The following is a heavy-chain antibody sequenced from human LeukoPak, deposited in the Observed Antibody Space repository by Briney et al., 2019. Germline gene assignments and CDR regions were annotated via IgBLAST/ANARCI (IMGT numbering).Heavy chain of an antibody. J-gene: IGHJ4*02. Sequence: PSETLSLICTVSGGSISSYYWSWIRQPPGEGLEWIGYIYYSGSTNYNPSLKSRVTISVDTSKNQFSLKLSSVTAADTAVYYCARYSGSYSFDYWGQGTLVTVSS. CDR2: IYYSGST. CDR3: ARYSGSYSFDY. V-gene: IGHV4-59*01. CDR1: GGSISSYY. D-gene: IGHD1-26*01.